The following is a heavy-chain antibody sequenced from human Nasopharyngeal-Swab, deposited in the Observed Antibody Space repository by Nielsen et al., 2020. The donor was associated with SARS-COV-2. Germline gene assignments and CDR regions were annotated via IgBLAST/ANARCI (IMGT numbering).Heavy chain of an antibody. D-gene: IGHD1-14*01. CDR2: ISSDGRRQ. V-gene: IGHV3-30*18. CDR1: GLSFGRYG. Sequence: GGSLRLSCVASGLSFGRYGMHWVRQAPGKGLEWVAVISSDGRRQKCADSVKGRFTISRDSSKNTLYLQMNSLRGEDTAVYYCANGPQGFDYWGQGTLVTVSS. CDR3: ANGPQGFDY. J-gene: IGHJ4*02.